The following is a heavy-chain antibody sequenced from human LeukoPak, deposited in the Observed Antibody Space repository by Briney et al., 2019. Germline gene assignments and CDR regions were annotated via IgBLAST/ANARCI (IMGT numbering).Heavy chain of an antibody. J-gene: IGHJ6*02. CDR3: ARVRGSYVMDV. Sequence: GGSLRLSCAASGFAFFHHGMHWVRQAPGKGLEWLAIIWNDGSNKYYVDSVKGRFTISRDNAKNSLYLQMSSLRAGDTGAYYCARVRGSYVMDVWGQGTTVTVSS. D-gene: IGHD1-26*01. V-gene: IGHV3-33*03. CDR2: IWNDGSNK. CDR1: GFAFFHHG.